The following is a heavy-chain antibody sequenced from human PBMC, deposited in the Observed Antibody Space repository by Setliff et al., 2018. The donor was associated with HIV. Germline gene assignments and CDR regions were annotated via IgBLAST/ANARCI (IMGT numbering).Heavy chain of an antibody. D-gene: IGHD3-22*01. Sequence: SVKVSCQASGGSFSSYAISWVRQAPGQGLEWVGGIIPMFETAKYAQKFQGRVTITADESTSTAYMELSSLRSEDTAVFYCARGYYDSSGYENWFDPWGQGTLVTVSS. CDR1: GGSFSSYA. CDR3: ARGYYDSSGYENWFDP. J-gene: IGHJ5*02. V-gene: IGHV1-69*13. CDR2: IIPMFETA.